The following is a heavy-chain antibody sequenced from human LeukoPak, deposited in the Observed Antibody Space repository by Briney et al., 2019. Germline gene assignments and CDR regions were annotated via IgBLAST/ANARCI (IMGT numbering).Heavy chain of an antibody. CDR1: GYTFTSYW. J-gene: IGHJ4*02. CDR2: IYPGDSDT. D-gene: IGHD2-15*01. Sequence: GESLKISCKGFGYTFTSYWIGWVRQMPGKGLEWMGIIYPGDSDTRYSPSFQGQVTISVDKSISTAYLQWSSLKASDTAMYYCARHGRGYCSGGSCYSRDYWGQGTLVTVSS. V-gene: IGHV5-51*01. CDR3: ARHGRGYCSGGSCYSRDY.